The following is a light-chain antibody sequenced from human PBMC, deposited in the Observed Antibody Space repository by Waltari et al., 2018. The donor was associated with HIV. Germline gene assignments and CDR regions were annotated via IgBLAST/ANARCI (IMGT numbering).Light chain of an antibody. J-gene: IGLJ2*01. CDR2: HTN. CDR1: SSNIVTNY. V-gene: IGLV1-47*01. Sequence: QSVLTQPPSASGTPGQRVTISCSGSSSNIVTNYVSWYKQFPGTAPELVVYHTNQRPLGVPDRFSGSKSGTSAYLAISGLRSEDEADYYCAAWDDSLSAWLFGGGTRLNVL. CDR3: AAWDDSLSAWL.